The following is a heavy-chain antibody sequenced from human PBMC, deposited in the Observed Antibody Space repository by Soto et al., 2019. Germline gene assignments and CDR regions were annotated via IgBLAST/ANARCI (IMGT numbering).Heavy chain of an antibody. V-gene: IGHV1-3*01. CDR2: INAGNGNT. CDR3: ARDRLELGDYYYYMDV. J-gene: IGHJ6*03. D-gene: IGHD1-7*01. Sequence: ASVKVSCKASVYTFTSYAIHWVRQAPGQRLEWMGWINAGNGNTKYSQKFQGRVTITRDTSASTAYMELSSLRSEDTAVYYCARDRLELGDYYYYMDVWGKGTTVTVSS. CDR1: VYTFTSYA.